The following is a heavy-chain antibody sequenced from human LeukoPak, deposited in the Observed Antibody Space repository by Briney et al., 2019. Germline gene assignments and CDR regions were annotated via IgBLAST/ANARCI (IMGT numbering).Heavy chain of an antibody. D-gene: IGHD1-26*01. Sequence: GGSLRLSCAASGFTFSNYAMSWVRKAPGQGQEWVSGISGSGASTYYPDSMKGRFTISRDNSKNTLYLQMNSLRAEDTAVYYCAKDRWELLLLIDYWGQGTLVTVSS. CDR1: GFTFSNYA. J-gene: IGHJ4*02. V-gene: IGHV3-23*01. CDR3: AKDRWELLLLIDY. CDR2: ISGSGAST.